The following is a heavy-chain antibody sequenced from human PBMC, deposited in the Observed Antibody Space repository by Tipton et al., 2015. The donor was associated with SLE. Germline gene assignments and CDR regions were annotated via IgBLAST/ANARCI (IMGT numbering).Heavy chain of an antibody. CDR3: ARGGPNYVFWSGSLPYGMDV. CDR1: GFTFSDYY. D-gene: IGHD3-3*01. J-gene: IGHJ6*02. V-gene: IGHV3-11*06. Sequence: SLRLSCAASGFTFSDYYMSWIRQAPGKGLEWVSYISSSSSYTNYADSVKGRFTISRDNAKNSLYLQMNSLRAEDTAVYYCARGGPNYVFWSGSLPYGMDVGGQGTTVPVSS. CDR2: ISSSSSYT.